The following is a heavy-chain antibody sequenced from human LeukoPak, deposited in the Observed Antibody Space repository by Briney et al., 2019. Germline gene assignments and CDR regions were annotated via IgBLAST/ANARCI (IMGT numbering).Heavy chain of an antibody. V-gene: IGHV3-74*03. CDR3: VRDAPQSQSDY. CDR2: VNTDGTTT. Sequence: PGGSLRLSCAASGFTVGHHYMHWVRQSPGQGLVWVSYVNTDGTTTTYADSVKGRFASSRDNAKNMVYLQMSSLRAEDTAVYYCVRDAPQSQSDYWGRGALVTVSS. D-gene: IGHD4-11*01. J-gene: IGHJ4*02. CDR1: GFTVGHHY.